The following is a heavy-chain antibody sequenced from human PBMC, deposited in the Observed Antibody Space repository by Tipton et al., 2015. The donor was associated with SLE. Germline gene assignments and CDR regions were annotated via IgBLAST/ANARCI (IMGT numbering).Heavy chain of an antibody. CDR3: AAQGGNWFDP. D-gene: IGHD2-15*01. Sequence: TLSLTCTVSGGSISSHHWSWIRQSAGKGLEWIAEINHSGSTNYNPSLKARVTLSADTSKNQVSLKLASVTAADTAVYYCAAQGGNWFDPWGQGILVTVSS. CDR1: GGSISSHH. CDR2: INHSGST. J-gene: IGHJ5*02. V-gene: IGHV4-34*01.